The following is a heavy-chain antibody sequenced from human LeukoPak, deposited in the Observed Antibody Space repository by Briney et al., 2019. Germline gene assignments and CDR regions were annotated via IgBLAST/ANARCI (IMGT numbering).Heavy chain of an antibody. V-gene: IGHV4-39*01. D-gene: IGHD2-21*02. Sequence: SETLSLTCTVSSDSLYSSNYYWGSIRQPPGKGLEWIGSIYYSGSTYYNSSLKSRVTISVDTCKNQFSLKLSALTAADTAVYYCARAAYCGGDCYLFDYWGQGTLVTVFS. CDR1: SDSLYSSNYY. CDR3: ARAAYCGGDCYLFDY. CDR2: IYYSGST. J-gene: IGHJ4*02.